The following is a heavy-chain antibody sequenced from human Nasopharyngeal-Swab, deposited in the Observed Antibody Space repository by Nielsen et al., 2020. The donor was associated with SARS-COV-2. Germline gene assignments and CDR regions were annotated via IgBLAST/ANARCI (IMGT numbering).Heavy chain of an antibody. J-gene: IGHJ6*03. V-gene: IGHV1-8*01. CDR2: MNPNSGNT. D-gene: IGHD5-12*01. Sequence: WVRQAPGQELEWMGWMNPNSGNTGYAQKFQGRVTMTRNTSISTAYMELSSLRSEDTAVYYCARGFIVATIFHYYYYMDVWGKGTTVTVSS. CDR3: ARGFIVATIFHYYYYMDV.